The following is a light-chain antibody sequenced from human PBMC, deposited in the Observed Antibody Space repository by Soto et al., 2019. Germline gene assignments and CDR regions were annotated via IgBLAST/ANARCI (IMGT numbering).Light chain of an antibody. CDR3: QQYSNWPPIP. Sequence: VITQSPSTLSVSPGEGATLSCRASQSISICLFWYQHKPGKAPRLLIYGASTRATDIPARFSGSGSGTEFTLTISRLQSEDFAVYYCQQYSNWPPIPFGQGTRLEI. CDR1: QSISIC. V-gene: IGKV3-15*01. CDR2: GAS. J-gene: IGKJ5*01.